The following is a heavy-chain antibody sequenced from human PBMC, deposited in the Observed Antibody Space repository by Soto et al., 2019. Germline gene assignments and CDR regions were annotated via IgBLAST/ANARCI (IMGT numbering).Heavy chain of an antibody. V-gene: IGHV4-39*01. CDR3: ARRSGGDYGRRNWFDP. D-gene: IGHD4-17*01. J-gene: IGHJ5*02. CDR1: GGSISSSSYY. CDR2: IYYSGST. Sequence: QLQLQESGPGLVKPSETLSLTCTVSGGSISSSSYYWGWIRQPPGKGLERIGSIYYSGSTYYNPSLKSRVTISVDTSKNQFSLKLSSVTAADTAVYYCARRSGGDYGRRNWFDPWGQGTLVTVSS.